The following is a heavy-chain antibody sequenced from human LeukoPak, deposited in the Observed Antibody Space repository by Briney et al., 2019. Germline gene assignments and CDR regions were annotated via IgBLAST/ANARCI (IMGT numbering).Heavy chain of an antibody. Sequence: PSGTLSLTCAVSGGSISSSNWWSWVRHAPRKGLEWASAISGSGGTTYYADSVKGRFTISRDNSKNTLYLQMNSLRVEDTAVYYCAKDLRVCGQGTLVTV. CDR1: GGSISSSN. CDR2: ISGSGGTT. V-gene: IGHV3-23*01. CDR3: AKDLRV. J-gene: IGHJ4*02. D-gene: IGHD5-24*01.